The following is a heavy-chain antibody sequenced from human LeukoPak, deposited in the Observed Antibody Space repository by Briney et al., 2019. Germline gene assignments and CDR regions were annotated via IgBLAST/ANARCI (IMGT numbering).Heavy chain of an antibody. J-gene: IGHJ4*02. V-gene: IGHV3-11*01. CDR3: AKDGYSPIFDY. CDR2: ISSSGSTI. D-gene: IGHD5-18*01. CDR1: EFTFSDYY. Sequence: GGSLRLSCAASEFTFSDYYMSWIRQAPGKGLEWVSYISSSGSTIYYADSVKGRFTISRDNAKNSLYLQMNSLRAEDTAVYYCAKDGYSPIFDYWGQGTLVTVSS.